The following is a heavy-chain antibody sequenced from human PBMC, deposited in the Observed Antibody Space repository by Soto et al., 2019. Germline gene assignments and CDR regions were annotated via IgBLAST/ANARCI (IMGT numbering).Heavy chain of an antibody. CDR2: INADGGRT. CDR3: ARAMAAAEKWEGRFWFVP. D-gene: IGHD6-25*01. CDR1: GYAFTMFY. V-gene: IGHV1-46*01. J-gene: IGHJ5*02. Sequence: VQLVQSGAEVREPGATVMLSCKTSGYAFTMFYMSWVRQAPGQGLEWMGTINADGGRTTYAQNFQGRLTMTSDTSMETIYMELSSLKSDDTAVYYCARAMAAAEKWEGRFWFVPWGQGALVTVAS.